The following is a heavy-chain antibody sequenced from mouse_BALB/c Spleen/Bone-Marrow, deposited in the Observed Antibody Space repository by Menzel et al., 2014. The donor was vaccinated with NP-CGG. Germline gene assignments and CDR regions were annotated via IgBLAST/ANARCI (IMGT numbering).Heavy chain of an antibody. J-gene: IGHJ2*01. Sequence: QVHLQQSGAELVRPGASVKLSCKASGYSFTSYWLNWVKQRPGQGLEWIGMIHPSDSETRLNQKFKDKATLTVDKSSSTAYMQLNSPTSADSAVYYCAYGSSVYYFDYWGQGTTLTVSS. CDR2: IHPSDSET. V-gene: IGHV1-74*01. D-gene: IGHD1-3*01. CDR1: GYSFTSYW. CDR3: AYGSSVYYFDY.